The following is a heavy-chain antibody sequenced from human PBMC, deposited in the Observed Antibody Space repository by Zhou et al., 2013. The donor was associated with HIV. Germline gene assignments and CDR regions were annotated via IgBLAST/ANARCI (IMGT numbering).Heavy chain of an antibody. D-gene: IGHD5-12*01. Sequence: QVQLVQSGAEMKKPGASVNISCKASGYAFTSYYIHWVRQAPGQGLEWMGLINPGIGSTYYAEKFQGRITVTRDTSTNTVNMQLGTLTSEDTAVYYCVRGRYELGYWGQGTLVTVSS. CDR3: VRGRYELGY. CDR1: GYAFTSYY. CDR2: INPGIGST. V-gene: IGHV1-46*01. J-gene: IGHJ4*02.